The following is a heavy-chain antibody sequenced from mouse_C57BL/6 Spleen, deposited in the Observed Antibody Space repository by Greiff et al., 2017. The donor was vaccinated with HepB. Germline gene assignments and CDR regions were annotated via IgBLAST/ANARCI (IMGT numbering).Heavy chain of an antibody. CDR1: GYTFTSYW. D-gene: IGHD2-14*01. CDR2: INPSSGYT. V-gene: IGHV1-7*01. Sequence: QVQLQQSGAELAKPGASVKLSCKASGYTFTSYWLHWVKPRPGQGLEWIGYINPSSGYTKYNQKFKDKATLTADKSSSTAYLQLSSLTYEVSAVYYCARWEVRLSSMDYWGQGTSVTVSS. J-gene: IGHJ4*01. CDR3: ARWEVRLSSMDY.